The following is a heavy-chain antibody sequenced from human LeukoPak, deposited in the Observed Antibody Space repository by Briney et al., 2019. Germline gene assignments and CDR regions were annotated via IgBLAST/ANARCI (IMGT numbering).Heavy chain of an antibody. J-gene: IGHJ6*03. Sequence: SETLSLTCTVSGVSIRSSSYYWGWIRQPPGKELEWYGSMFYTGSTYYNPSLKSRVTISVDKSKNQFSLKLSSVTAADTAVYYCARGVYGSGSYGVNYYYYYMDVWGKGTTVTVSS. CDR1: GVSIRSSSYY. CDR3: ARGVYGSGSYGVNYYYYYMDV. CDR2: MFYTGST. V-gene: IGHV4-39*07. D-gene: IGHD3-10*01.